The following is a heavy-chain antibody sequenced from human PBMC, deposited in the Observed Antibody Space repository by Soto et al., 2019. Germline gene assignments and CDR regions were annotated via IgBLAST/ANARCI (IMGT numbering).Heavy chain of an antibody. CDR3: AKYRSTSSGAEGFDF. CDR1: GFTFNSYA. J-gene: IGHJ4*02. Sequence: EVQLLESGGGLVQPGGSLRLSCAASGFTFNSYAMTWVRQDPGKGLEWVSSISGSGDVTFYAASVEGRFTISRDNSKITFFLQLNSLRAEDTGVYYCAKYRSTSSGAEGFDFWGQGALVTVSS. V-gene: IGHV3-23*01. CDR2: ISGSGDVT. D-gene: IGHD6-6*01.